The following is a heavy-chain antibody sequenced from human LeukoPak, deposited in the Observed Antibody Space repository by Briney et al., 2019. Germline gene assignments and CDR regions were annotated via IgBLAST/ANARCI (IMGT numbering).Heavy chain of an antibody. CDR2: ISAYNGNT. D-gene: IGHD6-13*01. Sequence: SVKFASKASGYTFTNYDINWVRPAPGQGLEWMGWISAYNGNTNYTQKLQGRVTMTTDTSTSTAYMELRSLRSDDTAVYYCARVGSAAGTRWFDPWGQGTLVTVSS. V-gene: IGHV1-18*01. J-gene: IGHJ5*02. CDR1: GYTFTNYD. CDR3: ARVGSAAGTRWFDP.